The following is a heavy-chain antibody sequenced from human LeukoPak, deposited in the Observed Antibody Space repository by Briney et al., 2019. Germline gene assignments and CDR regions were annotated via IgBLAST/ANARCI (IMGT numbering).Heavy chain of an antibody. CDR3: ARVHLRSHGYFDY. D-gene: IGHD5/OR15-5a*01. J-gene: IGHJ4*02. Sequence: GSAVTVSCKASGYTFPSYYMHWVRQPPAQGRAGMGIINHSGGSTNYAQKFQGRVTMTRDTSTSTVYMELSSLRSEDTAVYYCARVHLRSHGYFDYWGQGSLVTVSS. CDR1: GYTFPSYY. CDR2: INHSGGST. V-gene: IGHV1-46*01.